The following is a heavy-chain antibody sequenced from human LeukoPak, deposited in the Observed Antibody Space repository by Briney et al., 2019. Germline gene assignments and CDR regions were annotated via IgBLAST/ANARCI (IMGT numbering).Heavy chain of an antibody. CDR1: GGSISSYY. Sequence: SETLSLTCTVSGGSISSYYWSWIRQPPGKGLEWIGYIYYSGSTNYNPSLKSRVTISVDTSKNQFSMKLGSVTAADTAVYYCARMSRDGYNYYFDYWGQGTLVTVSS. CDR3: ARMSRDGYNYYFDY. J-gene: IGHJ4*02. D-gene: IGHD5-24*01. CDR2: IYYSGST. V-gene: IGHV4-59*01.